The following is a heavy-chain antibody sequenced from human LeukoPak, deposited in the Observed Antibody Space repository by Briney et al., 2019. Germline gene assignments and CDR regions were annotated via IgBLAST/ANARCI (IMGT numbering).Heavy chain of an antibody. V-gene: IGHV4-31*03. CDR2: IHFSGST. J-gene: IGHJ4*02. Sequence: SQTLSLTCTVSADSISSSGHYWTWIRQHPGKGPETIGFIHFSGSTNHNPSLKSRVAISVDASKNQFSLRLSSVTSADTAVYYCARGGNRFGGFYFDYWGQGILVTVSS. CDR3: ARGGNRFGGFYFDY. D-gene: IGHD3-10*01. CDR1: ADSISSSGHY.